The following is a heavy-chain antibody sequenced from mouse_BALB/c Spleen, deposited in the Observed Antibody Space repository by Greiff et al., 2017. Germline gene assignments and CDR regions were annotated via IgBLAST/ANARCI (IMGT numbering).Heavy chain of an antibody. CDR2: IWAGGST. CDR3: ARVEYGPSYYYAMDY. CDR1: GFSLTSYG. Sequence: VQLQQSGPGLVAPSQSLSITCTVSGFSLTSYGVHWVRQPPGKGLEWLGVIWAGGSTNYNSALMSRLSISKDNSKSQVFLKMNSLQTDDTAMYYGARVEYGPSYYYAMDYWGQGTSVTVSA. D-gene: IGHD2-10*02. V-gene: IGHV2-9*02. J-gene: IGHJ4*01.